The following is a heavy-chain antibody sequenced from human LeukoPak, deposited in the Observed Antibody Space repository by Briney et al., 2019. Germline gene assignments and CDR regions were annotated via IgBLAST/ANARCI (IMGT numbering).Heavy chain of an antibody. CDR1: GFTFDDYA. CDR3: AKAIGSRPTLYFDY. J-gene: IGHJ4*02. D-gene: IGHD3-10*01. CDR2: ISWNSGSI. V-gene: IGHV3-9*01. Sequence: GGSLRLSCAASGFTFDDYAIHWVRQAPGKGLEWVSGISWNSGSIGYADSVKGRFTISRDNAKNSLYLQMNSLRAEDTALYYCAKAIGSRPTLYFDYWGQGTLVTVSS.